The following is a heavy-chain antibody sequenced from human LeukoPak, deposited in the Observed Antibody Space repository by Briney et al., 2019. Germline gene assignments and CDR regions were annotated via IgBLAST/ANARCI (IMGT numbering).Heavy chain of an antibody. D-gene: IGHD1-14*01. CDR3: ARTGYYYYYMDV. J-gene: IGHJ6*03. Sequence: PSETLSLTCTVSGGSISSGSYCWSWIRQPAGKGLEWIGHIYTSGNTNYNPSLKSRDTISVDTSKNQFSLKLSSVTAADTAVYYCARTGYYYYYMDVWGKGTTVTVSS. V-gene: IGHV4-61*09. CDR1: GGSISSGSYC. CDR2: IYTSGNT.